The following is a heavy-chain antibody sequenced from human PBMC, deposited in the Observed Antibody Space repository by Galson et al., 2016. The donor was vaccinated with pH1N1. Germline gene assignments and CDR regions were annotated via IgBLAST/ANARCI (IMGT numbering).Heavy chain of an antibody. CDR3: VKDSDYGGQLR. Sequence: SLRLSCAASGFTFNSNAMHWVRQAPGKGLEWVAFIRFDGSKKYYADSVKGRFTISRDNSRATLFLQMNSLRPEGTAVYYCVKDSDYGGQLRWGQGTLVTVSS. D-gene: IGHD4-23*01. CDR2: IRFDGSKK. J-gene: IGHJ4*02. V-gene: IGHV3-30*02. CDR1: GFTFNSNA.